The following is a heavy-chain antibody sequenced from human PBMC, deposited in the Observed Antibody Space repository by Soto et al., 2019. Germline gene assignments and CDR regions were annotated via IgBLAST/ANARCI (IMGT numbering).Heavy chain of an antibody. CDR1: GFTFSRYV. CDR2: ITSNGGGT. Sequence: PGGSLRLSCAASGFTFSRYVMHWVRQAPGKGLEYISTITSNGGGTSYADPVKGRFTISRDNSKNTLYLQMGCLRSDDTAVYYCARGALRLRYFDWSPDAFDIWGQGTMVTVSS. V-gene: IGHV3-64*02. CDR3: ARGALRLRYFDWSPDAFDI. J-gene: IGHJ3*02. D-gene: IGHD3-9*01.